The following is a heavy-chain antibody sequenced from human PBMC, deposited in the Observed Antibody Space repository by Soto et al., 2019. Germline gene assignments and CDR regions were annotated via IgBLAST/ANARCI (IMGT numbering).Heavy chain of an antibody. CDR2: ISSSSSTI. J-gene: IGHJ3*02. V-gene: IGHV3-48*01. Sequence: GGSLRLSCAASGFTFSSYSMNWVRQAPGKGLEWVSYISSSSSTIYYADSVKGRFTISRDNAKNSLYLQMNSLRAEDTAVYYCARDGLWVTSSKGYCSGGSCLVFKNDAFDIWGQGTMVTVSS. CDR1: GFTFSSYS. CDR3: ARDGLWVTSSKGYCSGGSCLVFKNDAFDI. D-gene: IGHD2-15*01.